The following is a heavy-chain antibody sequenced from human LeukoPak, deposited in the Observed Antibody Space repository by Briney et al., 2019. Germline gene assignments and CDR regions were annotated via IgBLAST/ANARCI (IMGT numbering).Heavy chain of an antibody. CDR2: IYYSGST. D-gene: IGHD6-19*01. CDR3: ARKYSSGWYDY. Sequence: SETLSLTCTVSGGSISSSSYYWGWIRQPPGKGLEWIGSIYYSGSTYYNPSLKSRVTISVDTSKNQFSLKLSSVTAADTAVYYCARKYSSGWYDYWGQGTLATVSS. V-gene: IGHV4-39*07. J-gene: IGHJ4*02. CDR1: GGSISSSSYY.